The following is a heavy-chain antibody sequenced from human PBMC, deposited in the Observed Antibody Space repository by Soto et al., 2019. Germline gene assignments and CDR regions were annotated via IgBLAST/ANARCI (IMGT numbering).Heavy chain of an antibody. Sequence: GGSLRLSCAASGFTFSTHAMHWVRQAPGKGLECVAIVSLDGSNKYYADSVKGRFTISRDNSKNTLYLQMSGLTPEDTAVYYCARDQTGITTTGGGRIDHWGQGTLVTVSS. J-gene: IGHJ4*02. V-gene: IGHV3-30-3*01. CDR2: VSLDGSNK. CDR1: GFTFSTHA. D-gene: IGHD1-20*01. CDR3: ARDQTGITTTGGGRIDH.